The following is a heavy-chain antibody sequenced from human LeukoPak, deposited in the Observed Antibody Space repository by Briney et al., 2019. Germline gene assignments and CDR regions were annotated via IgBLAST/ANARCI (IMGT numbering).Heavy chain of an antibody. D-gene: IGHD2-15*01. J-gene: IGHJ5*02. CDR2: ISSSSSYI. Sequence: GGSLRLSCAASGFTFGSYSMNWVRQAPGKGLEWVSSISSSSSYIYYADSVKGRFTISRDNAKNSLYLQMNSLRAEDTAVYYCARDRVVVADGWFDPWGRGTLVTVSS. V-gene: IGHV3-21*01. CDR1: GFTFGSYS. CDR3: ARDRVVVADGWFDP.